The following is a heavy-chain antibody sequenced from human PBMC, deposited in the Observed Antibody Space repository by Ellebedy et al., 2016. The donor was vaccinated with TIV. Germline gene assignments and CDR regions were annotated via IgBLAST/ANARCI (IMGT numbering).Heavy chain of an antibody. D-gene: IGHD5-18*01. CDR3: ARAIHGRDYSFGDY. J-gene: IGHJ4*02. CDR2: ISYDGTNK. CDR1: RFTFSSYG. V-gene: IGHV3-30*03. Sequence: PGGSLRLSCAASRFTFSSYGIHWVRQAPGKGLEWVAVISYDGTNKYYADSVKGRFTISRDNSKNTLYLQMNSLRAEDTAVYYCARAIHGRDYSFGDYWGQGTLVTVSS.